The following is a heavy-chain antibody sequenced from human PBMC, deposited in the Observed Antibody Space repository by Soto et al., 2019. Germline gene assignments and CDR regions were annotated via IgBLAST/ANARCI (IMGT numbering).Heavy chain of an antibody. J-gene: IGHJ4*02. CDR1: GFTFSSYA. V-gene: IGHV3-23*01. Sequence: EVQLLESGGGLVQPGGSLRLSCAASGFTFSSYAMSWVRQAPGKGLEWVSAISGSGGSTYYADSVKGRFTISRDNSKNALYRKMTSLRAEDTAVYYCARRSSGWYFDYWGQGTLVTVSS. CDR2: ISGSGGST. CDR3: ARRSSGWYFDY. D-gene: IGHD6-19*01.